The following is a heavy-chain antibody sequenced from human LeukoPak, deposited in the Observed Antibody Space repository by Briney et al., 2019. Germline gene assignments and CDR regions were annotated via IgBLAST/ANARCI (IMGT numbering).Heavy chain of an antibody. D-gene: IGHD4/OR15-4a*01. CDR3: ARDPGMVVTPGYMDV. CDR2: INPSGGST. J-gene: IGHJ6*03. Sequence: ASVKVSCKASGYTFTSYYMHWVRQAPGQGLEWMGIINPSGGSTSYAQKFQGRVTMTRDTSTSTVYMELSSLRSEDTAVYYCARDPGMVVTPGYMDVWGKGTTVTVSS. V-gene: IGHV1-46*01. CDR1: GYTFTSYY.